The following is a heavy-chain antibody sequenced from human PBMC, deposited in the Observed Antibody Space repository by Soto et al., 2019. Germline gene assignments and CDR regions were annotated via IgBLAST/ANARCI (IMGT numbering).Heavy chain of an antibody. Sequence: EVQLVETGGGLIQPGGSLRLSCAASGFTVSSNYMSWVRQAPGKGLEWVSGIYSGGSTYYADSVKGRFTISRDNSKNTLYLQMNSLRAEDTAVYYCASGDEWELLSFYYWGQGTLVTVSS. CDR3: ASGDEWELLSFYY. J-gene: IGHJ4*02. D-gene: IGHD1-26*01. CDR1: GFTVSSNY. V-gene: IGHV3-53*02. CDR2: IYSGGST.